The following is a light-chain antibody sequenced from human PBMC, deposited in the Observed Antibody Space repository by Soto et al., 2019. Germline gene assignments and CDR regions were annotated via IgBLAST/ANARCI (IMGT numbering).Light chain of an antibody. CDR2: GTS. CDR1: QSVSGN. J-gene: IGKJ5*01. Sequence: EIVMTQSPGTLSVSPGEGATLSCRASQSVSGNLAWYQQKPGQAPRLLIYGTSIRATGVPARFSGGGSGTEFTLTITSLQSEDLAVYYCQQYEDWPITFGQGRRLEIK. V-gene: IGKV3-15*01. CDR3: QQYEDWPIT.